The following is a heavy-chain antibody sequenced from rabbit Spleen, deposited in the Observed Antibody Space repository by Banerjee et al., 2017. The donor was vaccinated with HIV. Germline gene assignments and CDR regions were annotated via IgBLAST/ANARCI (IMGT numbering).Heavy chain of an antibody. CDR1: GFSFSRSNY. Sequence: EQLEESGGGLVKPEGSLTLTCKASGFSFSRSNYMCWVRQAPGKGLEWIACIDTGSNGFTYFASWAKGRFTISKTSSTTVTLQMTSLTAADTATYFCARDSGSSFSSYGMDLWGPGTLVTVS. J-gene: IGHJ6*01. V-gene: IGHV1S45*01. CDR2: IDTGSNGFT. CDR3: ARDSGSSFSSYGMDL. D-gene: IGHD8-1*01.